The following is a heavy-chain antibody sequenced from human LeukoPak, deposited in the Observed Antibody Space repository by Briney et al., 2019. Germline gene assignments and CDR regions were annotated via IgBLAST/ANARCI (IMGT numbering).Heavy chain of an antibody. D-gene: IGHD3-22*01. CDR3: ARPQNRPYDSSGYYLEYFQH. Sequence: GGSLRLSCAASGFTFSSYAMHRVRQAPGKGLEWVAVISYDGSNKYYADSVKGRFTISRDNSKNTLYLQMNSLRAEDTAVYYCARPQNRPYDSSGYYLEYFQHWGQGTLVTVSS. CDR2: ISYDGSNK. J-gene: IGHJ1*01. CDR1: GFTFSSYA. V-gene: IGHV3-30-3*01.